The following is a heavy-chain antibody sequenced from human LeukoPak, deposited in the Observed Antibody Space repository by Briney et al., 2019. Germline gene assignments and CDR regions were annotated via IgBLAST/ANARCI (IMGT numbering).Heavy chain of an antibody. D-gene: IGHD3-10*01. CDR3: ARKGLLWFGGGAFDI. V-gene: IGHV4-30-4*01. CDR1: GGSISSGDYY. Sequence: PSETLSLTCTVSGGSISSGDYYWSWIRQPPGKGLEWIGYIYYSGSTYCNPSLKSRVTISVDTSKNQFSLKLSSVTAADTAVYYCARKGLLWFGGGAFDIWGQGTMVTVSS. CDR2: IYYSGST. J-gene: IGHJ3*02.